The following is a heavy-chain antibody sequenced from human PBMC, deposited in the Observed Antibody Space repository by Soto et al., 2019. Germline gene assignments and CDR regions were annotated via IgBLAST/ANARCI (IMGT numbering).Heavy chain of an antibody. Sequence: QVQLVESGGGVVQPGRSLRLSCAASGFTFSSYAMHWVRQAPGKGLEWVAVISYDGSNKYYADSVKGRFTISRDNSKNTLYLQMNSLRAEDTAVYYCARAYSSSWYSDYFDYCGQGTLVTVSS. D-gene: IGHD6-13*01. J-gene: IGHJ4*02. CDR2: ISYDGSNK. CDR1: GFTFSSYA. V-gene: IGHV3-30-3*01. CDR3: ARAYSSSWYSDYFDY.